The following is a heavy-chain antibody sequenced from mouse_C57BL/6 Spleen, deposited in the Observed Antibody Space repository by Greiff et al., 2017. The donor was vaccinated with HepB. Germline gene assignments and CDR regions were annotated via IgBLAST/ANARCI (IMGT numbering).Heavy chain of an antibody. V-gene: IGHV1-4*01. CDR1: GYTFTSYT. CDR3: ARSGGPNDGYYEGWFAY. J-gene: IGHJ3*01. D-gene: IGHD2-3*01. CDR2: INPSSGYT. Sequence: VQLQQSGAELARPGASVKMSCKASGYTFTSYTMHWVKQRPGQGLEWIGYINPSSGYTKYNQKFKDKATLTADKSSSTAYMQLSSLTSEDSAVYYCARSGGPNDGYYEGWFAYWGQGTLVTVSA.